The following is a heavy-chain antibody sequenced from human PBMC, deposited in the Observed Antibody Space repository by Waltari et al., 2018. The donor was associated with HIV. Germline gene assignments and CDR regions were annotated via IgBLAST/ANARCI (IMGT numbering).Heavy chain of an antibody. CDR2: IYPGDSDI. Sequence: EVQLVQSGDEVKKPGESLMISCKGSGYNFITTWIGWVRQMPGKGLEWMGVIYPGDSDIRYSPSFQGQVTISADKSITTVYLQWRSLKASDSAMYYCARRAATQADHWGQGTLVTVSS. V-gene: IGHV5-51*01. D-gene: IGHD6-13*01. J-gene: IGHJ4*02. CDR1: GYNFITTW. CDR3: ARRAATQADH.